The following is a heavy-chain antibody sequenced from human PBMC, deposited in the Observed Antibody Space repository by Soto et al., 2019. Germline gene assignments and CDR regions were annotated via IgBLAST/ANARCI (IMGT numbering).Heavy chain of an antibody. Sequence: HPGGSLRLSCAASGFTFSSYSMNWVRQAPGKGLEWVSYISSSSSTIYYADSVKGRFTISRDNAKNSLYLQMNSLRAEDTAVYYCAREGRYCSGGSCHLPDYYYYYMDVWGKGTTVTVSS. CDR3: AREGRYCSGGSCHLPDYYYYYMDV. CDR1: GFTFSSYS. V-gene: IGHV3-48*01. D-gene: IGHD2-15*01. CDR2: ISSSSSTI. J-gene: IGHJ6*03.